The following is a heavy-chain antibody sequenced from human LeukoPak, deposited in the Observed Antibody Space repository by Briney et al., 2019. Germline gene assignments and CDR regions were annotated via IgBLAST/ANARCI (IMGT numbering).Heavy chain of an antibody. D-gene: IGHD3-22*01. CDR1: GVSISSYY. CDR3: ERQYYYLSSGYYPFDY. J-gene: IGHJ4*02. V-gene: IGHV4-59*08. CDR2: IYYSGST. Sequence: SETLSLTCTVSGVSISSYYWSWIRQPPGKGLEWIWYIYYSGSTNYNPSLKSRVTISVDTSKTQYSLKLSSVTAADTAVYYCERQYYYLSSGYYPFDYWGQGTMVTVSS.